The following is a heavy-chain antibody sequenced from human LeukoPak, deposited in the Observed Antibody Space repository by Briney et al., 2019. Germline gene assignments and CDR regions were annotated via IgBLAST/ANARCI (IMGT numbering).Heavy chain of an antibody. V-gene: IGHV3-21*01. Sequence: GGSLRLSCAASGFTFSSYSMNWVRQAPGKGLEWVSSISSSSSYIYYADSVKGRFTISRDNAKNSLYLQMNSLRAEDTAVYYCARDHQVDAFDIWGQGTMVTVPS. J-gene: IGHJ3*02. CDR2: ISSSSSYI. CDR3: ARDHQVDAFDI. CDR1: GFTFSSYS.